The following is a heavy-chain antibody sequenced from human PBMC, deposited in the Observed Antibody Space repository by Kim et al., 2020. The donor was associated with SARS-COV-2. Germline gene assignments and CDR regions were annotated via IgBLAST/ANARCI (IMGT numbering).Heavy chain of an antibody. CDR3: ARLRGNVLTCYHFDY. V-gene: IGHV5-10-1*01. D-gene: IGHD3-9*01. CDR1: GYNFGTFF. Sequence: GESLKISCQASGYNFGTFFISWVRQTPEKGLEWLGRIDPDDSHSQYSPSFQGHVTFSADKSLTTAYVQWSSLKASDSGIYYCARLRGNVLTCYHFDYWGQ. CDR2: IDPDDSHS. J-gene: IGHJ4*02.